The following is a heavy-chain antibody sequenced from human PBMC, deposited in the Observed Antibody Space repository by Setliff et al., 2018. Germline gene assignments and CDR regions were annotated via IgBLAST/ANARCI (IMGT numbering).Heavy chain of an antibody. J-gene: IGHJ5*02. CDR2: INAGNGNT. CDR1: GYTFTSYA. D-gene: IGHD4-17*01. Sequence: GASVKVSCKASGYTFTSYAMHWVRQAPGQRLEWMGWINAGNGNTKYSQKLQGRVTMTTDTSTSTAYMELRSLRSDDTAVYYCARSVHGDYVRLRQNNWLDPWGQGTLVTVS. V-gene: IGHV1-3*01. CDR3: ARSVHGDYVRLRQNNWLDP.